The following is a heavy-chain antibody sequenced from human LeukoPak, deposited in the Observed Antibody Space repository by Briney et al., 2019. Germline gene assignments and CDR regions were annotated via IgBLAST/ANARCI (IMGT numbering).Heavy chain of an antibody. V-gene: IGHV1-46*01. J-gene: IGHJ4*02. CDR3: AREWVDYYDSSGSDY. CDR1: GYTFTSYY. Sequence: ASVKVSCKASGYTFTSYYMHWVRQAPGQGREWMGIINPSGGSASYAQKFQGRVTMTRDTSTSTVYMELSSLRSEDTAVYYCAREWVDYYDSSGSDYWGQGTLVTVSS. CDR2: INPSGGSA. D-gene: IGHD3-22*01.